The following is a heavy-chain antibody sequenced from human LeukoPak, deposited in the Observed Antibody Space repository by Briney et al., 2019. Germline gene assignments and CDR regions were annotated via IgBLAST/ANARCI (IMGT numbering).Heavy chain of an antibody. CDR1: GFTFTKYW. D-gene: IGHD1-14*01. CDR3: AREVWGPEY. Sequence: GDSLRLSCAASGFTFTKYWMTWVRQAPGKGLEWVGNIKQDGSDKNYMDSVKGRFTISRDNTKNSVYLQMSSLRAEDTAVYYCAREVWGPEYWGQGTLVTVSS. V-gene: IGHV3-7*01. J-gene: IGHJ4*02. CDR2: IKQDGSDK.